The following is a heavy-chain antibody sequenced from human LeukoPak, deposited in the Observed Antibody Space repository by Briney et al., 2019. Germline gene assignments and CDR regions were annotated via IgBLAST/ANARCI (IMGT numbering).Heavy chain of an antibody. D-gene: IGHD5-24*01. CDR3: ATDRREGYNLRY. V-gene: IGHV1-24*01. CDR1: GYTLTELS. J-gene: IGHJ4*02. Sequence: GASVKVSCKVSGYTLTELSMHWVRQAPGKGLEWMGGFDPEDGETIYAQKFQGRVTMTEDTFTQSAYMELSSLRSEHTDVYSCATDRREGYNLRYWGQGTLVTVSS. CDR2: FDPEDGET.